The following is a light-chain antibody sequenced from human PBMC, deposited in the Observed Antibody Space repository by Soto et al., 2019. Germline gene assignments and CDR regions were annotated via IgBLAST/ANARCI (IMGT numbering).Light chain of an antibody. J-gene: IGKJ5*01. V-gene: IGKV1-9*01. CDR1: QGISSY. CDR2: AAS. Sequence: DIQLTQSPAFQSASVGDRVTITCRASQGISSYLAWYQQKQGKAPKXLIYAASTLQSGVPSRFRGSGSGTELTITISSLKPEDFATDYCQQRYSTPITFGQGTRLEIK. CDR3: QQRYSTPIT.